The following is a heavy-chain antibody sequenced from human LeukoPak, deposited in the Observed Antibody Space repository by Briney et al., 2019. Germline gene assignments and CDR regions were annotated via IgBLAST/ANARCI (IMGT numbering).Heavy chain of an antibody. Sequence: GGCLRLSCAASGFTFSSYGMHWVRQAPGKGLEWVAFIRYDGSNKYYADSVKGRFTISRDNSKNTLYLQMNSLRAEDTAVYYCAKIDAAAATFDYWGQGTLVTVSS. CDR3: AKIDAAAATFDY. V-gene: IGHV3-30*02. CDR1: GFTFSSYG. CDR2: IRYDGSNK. D-gene: IGHD6-13*01. J-gene: IGHJ4*02.